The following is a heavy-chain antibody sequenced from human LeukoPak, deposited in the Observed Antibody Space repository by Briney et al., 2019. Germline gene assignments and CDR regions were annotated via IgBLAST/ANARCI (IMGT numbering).Heavy chain of an antibody. J-gene: IGHJ5*02. CDR3: AKDHYDTGGAYSFDP. D-gene: IGHD2-8*02. V-gene: IGHV3-30*18. CDR2: ISFDGNNK. CDR1: GFTFSSYG. Sequence: GGSLRLSCAASGFTFSSYGMHWVRQAPGKGLEWVAVISFDGNNKYYADSVKGRFTISRDNSKNRLYLQMNSLRAEDTAVYYCAKDHYDTGGAYSFDPWGQGTLVTVSS.